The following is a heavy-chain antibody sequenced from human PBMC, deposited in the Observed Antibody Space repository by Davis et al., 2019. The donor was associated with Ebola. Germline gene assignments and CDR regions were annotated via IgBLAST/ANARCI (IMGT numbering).Heavy chain of an antibody. D-gene: IGHD3-22*01. Sequence: HTGGSLRLSCAASGFTFSTYWIHWVRQAPGKGLEWVSRINTDGSTINYADSVKGRFTISRDNSKNTMYLQMSSLRSEDTGVFYCAKENTSGWPGRHGMDVWGQGTTVTVSS. CDR3: AKENTSGWPGRHGMDV. CDR2: INTDGSTI. J-gene: IGHJ6*02. CDR1: GFTFSTYW. V-gene: IGHV3-74*01.